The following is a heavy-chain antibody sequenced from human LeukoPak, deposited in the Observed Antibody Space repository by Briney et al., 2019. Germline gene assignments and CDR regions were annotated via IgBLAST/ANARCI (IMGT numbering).Heavy chain of an antibody. CDR1: GGSISSYY. CDR2: IYYSGST. V-gene: IGHV4-59*08. J-gene: IGHJ4*02. Sequence: PSETLSLTCTVSGGSISSYYWSWIRQPPGKGLEWIGYIYYSGSTNYNPSLKSRVTISVDTSKNQFSLKLTSVTAADTAVYYCARLSHPDSSSWYWDYWGQGTLVTVSS. CDR3: ARLSHPDSSSWYWDY. D-gene: IGHD6-13*01.